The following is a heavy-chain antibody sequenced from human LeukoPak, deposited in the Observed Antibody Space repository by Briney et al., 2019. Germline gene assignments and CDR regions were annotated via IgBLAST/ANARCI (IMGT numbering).Heavy chain of an antibody. D-gene: IGHD2-15*01. V-gene: IGHV3-30*18. J-gene: IGHJ4*02. CDR2: ISNDGSNK. CDR1: GFSLRRYD. CDR3: AKEADGSFDY. Sequence: PGVSLSLSCAACGFSLRRYDVHGVREAPGKGLEWVAVISNDGSNKYYADSVKGRFTISRYNSKNTLYLQMNSLRAEDTAVYYWAKEADGSFDYWGQGTLVTVSS.